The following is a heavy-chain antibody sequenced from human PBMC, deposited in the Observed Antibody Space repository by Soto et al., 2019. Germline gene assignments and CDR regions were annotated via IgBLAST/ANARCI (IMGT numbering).Heavy chain of an antibody. CDR3: ARGGAGYCSGGSCYYYGMDV. D-gene: IGHD2-15*01. V-gene: IGHV3-33*01. CDR1: GFTFSSYG. J-gene: IGHJ6*02. Sequence: QVQLVESGGGVVQPGRSLRLSCAASGFTFSSYGMHWVRQAPGKGLEWVAVIWYDGSNKYYADSVKGRFTISRDNSKNTRYLQMNSLRAEDTAVYYCARGGAGYCSGGSCYYYGMDVWGQGTTVTVSS. CDR2: IWYDGSNK.